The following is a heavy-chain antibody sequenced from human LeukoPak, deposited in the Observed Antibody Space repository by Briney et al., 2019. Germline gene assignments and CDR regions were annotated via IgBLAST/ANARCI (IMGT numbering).Heavy chain of an antibody. CDR2: MNPNSGNT. Sequence: ASVKVSCKASGHTFTSYGISRVRQATGQGLEWMGWMNPNSGNTGYAQKFQGRVTMTRNTSISTAYMELSSLRSEDTAVYYCARCPTTVTRLYYYYYGMDVWGQGTTVTVSS. V-gene: IGHV1-8*02. J-gene: IGHJ6*02. CDR3: ARCPTTVTRLYYYYYGMDV. D-gene: IGHD4-17*01. CDR1: GHTFTSYG.